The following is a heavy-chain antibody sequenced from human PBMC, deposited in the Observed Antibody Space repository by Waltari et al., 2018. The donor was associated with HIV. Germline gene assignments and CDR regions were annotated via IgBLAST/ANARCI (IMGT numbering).Heavy chain of an antibody. CDR1: GFTFTTYW. V-gene: IGHV3-7*01. Sequence: EVQLVESGGDLVQPGGSLRLSCAVSGFTFTTYWMSWVRQAPGKWLEWVANIKLNGSEKYYGDSVKGRFTISRDNAKNSLFLQMNSLRAEDTGIYYCARGWADYWGQGTLVTVSS. CDR2: IKLNGSEK. CDR3: ARGWADY. J-gene: IGHJ4*02.